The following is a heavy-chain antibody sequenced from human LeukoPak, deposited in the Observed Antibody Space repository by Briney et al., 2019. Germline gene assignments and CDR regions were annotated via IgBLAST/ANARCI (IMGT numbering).Heavy chain of an antibody. V-gene: IGHV3-30-3*01. Sequence: GGSLRLSCAASGFTFSSYAMHWVRQAPGKGLEWVAVISYDGSNKYYADSVKGRFTISRDNSKNTLYLQMNSLRAEDTAVYYCASLVGARVLWGQGTLVTVSS. CDR2: ISYDGSNK. J-gene: IGHJ4*02. D-gene: IGHD1-26*01. CDR1: GFTFSSYA. CDR3: ASLVGARVL.